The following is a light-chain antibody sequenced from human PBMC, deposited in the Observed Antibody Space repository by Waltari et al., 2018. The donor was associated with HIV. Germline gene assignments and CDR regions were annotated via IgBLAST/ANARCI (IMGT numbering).Light chain of an antibody. Sequence: QSALTQPASVSGSPGQSITISCTGTSSDVGTYTYVSWYQQHPGKAPKLMLFEVTKRPPGVSDRFSGSKSGNTASLTISGLQAEDEADYYCSSYTSSSIYVLFGGGTKLTVL. CDR2: EVT. J-gene: IGLJ2*01. CDR1: SSDVGTYTY. V-gene: IGLV2-14*03. CDR3: SSYTSSSIYVL.